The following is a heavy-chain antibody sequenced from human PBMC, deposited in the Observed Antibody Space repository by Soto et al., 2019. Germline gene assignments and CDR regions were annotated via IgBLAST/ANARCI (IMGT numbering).Heavy chain of an antibody. CDR1: FTFSMYS. CDR2: ISSGSAYI. V-gene: IGHV3-21*06. CDR3: ARDQGGSYDSWFDP. J-gene: IGHJ5*02. D-gene: IGHD1-26*01. Sequence: SVGGLVKPGGSLRLSCTFTFSMYSMNWVRQAPGKGLEWVASISSGSAYIKYAESVKGRFTISRDNAKNSLHLQMNSLRAEDTAIYHCARDQGGSYDSWFDPWGQGTLVTVSS.